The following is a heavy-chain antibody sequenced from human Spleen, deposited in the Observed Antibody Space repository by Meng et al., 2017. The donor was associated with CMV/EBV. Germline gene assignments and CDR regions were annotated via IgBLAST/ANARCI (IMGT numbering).Heavy chain of an antibody. CDR3: ARGSKPPDH. CDR2: VSAYSGDT. CDR1: GYTFNSYA. D-gene: IGHD4-11*01. Sequence: KGSCKATGYTFNSYAINWVRQAPGLGLEWMGWVSAYSGDTNYAQKFQGRVTMTTDTSTSTAYMELRSLTSDDTAMYYCARGSKPPDHWGQGTLVTVSS. J-gene: IGHJ4*02. V-gene: IGHV1-18*01.